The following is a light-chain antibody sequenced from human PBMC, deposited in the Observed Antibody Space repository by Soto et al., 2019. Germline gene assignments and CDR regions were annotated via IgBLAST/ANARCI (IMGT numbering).Light chain of an antibody. V-gene: IGKV1-12*01. CDR1: PAIDCW. CDR3: QQYYSFPLT. Sequence: DIQMNHSPPSLSASVGDRVTITCPASPAIDCWLAWYQQKPGEAPKLLIFTGSLLHSGVPPRYSGRGSGTDLTLTISSLQPEDFGTSDCQQYYSFPLTCGPGTKVDI. CDR2: TGS. J-gene: IGKJ3*01.